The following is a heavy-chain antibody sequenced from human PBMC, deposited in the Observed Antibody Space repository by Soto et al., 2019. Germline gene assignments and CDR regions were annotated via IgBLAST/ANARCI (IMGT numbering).Heavy chain of an antibody. CDR1: GFSFGSYA. Sequence: GGSLRLSCAASGFSFGSYALSWVRQAPGKGLEWASTVSGSDGKTFYADSVKGRFSISRDTSQNTLYLQMNSLRADDTAIYYCARWSYLDYWGQGTRVTVSS. V-gene: IGHV3-23*01. CDR3: ARWSYLDY. D-gene: IGHD3-3*01. J-gene: IGHJ4*02. CDR2: VSGSDGKT.